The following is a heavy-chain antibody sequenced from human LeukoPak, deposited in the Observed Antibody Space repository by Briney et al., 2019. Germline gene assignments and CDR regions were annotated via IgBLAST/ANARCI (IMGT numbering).Heavy chain of an antibody. J-gene: IGHJ4*02. V-gene: IGHV3-23*01. CDR3: AKIDYCSGGGCYSKWFDY. CDR2: ISASGVTS. CDR1: GFNFDTYG. D-gene: IGHD2-15*01. Sequence: QPGGSLRLSCAASGFNFDTYGLSWVRQAPGKGLEWVSSISASGVTSESADSIKGRFTISRDNSRSTLYLQMESLRADDTAVYYCAKIDYCSGGGCYSKWFDYWGQGTLVTVSS.